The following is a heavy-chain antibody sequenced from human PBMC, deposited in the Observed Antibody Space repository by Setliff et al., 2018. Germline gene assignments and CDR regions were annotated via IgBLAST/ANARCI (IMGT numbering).Heavy chain of an antibody. CDR2: INNYNFNT. Sequence: ASVKVSCKSSGFTFTDYGITWVRQVPGQGLEWMGWINNYNFNTQYAQKFQGRVTVTTDTSTTTAYMELRSLKSNDTAVYYCARLVRYCTTTTCQRASGGEFWGQGTLVTVSS. CDR1: GFTFTDYG. D-gene: IGHD2-2*01. V-gene: IGHV1-18*01. J-gene: IGHJ4*02. CDR3: ARLVRYCTTTTCQRASGGEF.